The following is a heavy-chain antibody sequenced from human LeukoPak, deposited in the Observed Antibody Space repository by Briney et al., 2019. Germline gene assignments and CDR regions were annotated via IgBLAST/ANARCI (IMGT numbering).Heavy chain of an antibody. V-gene: IGHV1-2*06. CDR1: GYTFTSYY. CDR3: ARDWRGAKAG. D-gene: IGHD1-26*01. J-gene: IGHJ3*01. CDR2: INPSTGGT. Sequence: GASVKVSCKASGYTFTSYYLHWVRQAPGQGLEWMGRINPSTGGTNYAQNFQGRVTMTRDASISTAYMELSRLTSDDTAVYYCARDWRGAKAGWGQGTMVTVSS.